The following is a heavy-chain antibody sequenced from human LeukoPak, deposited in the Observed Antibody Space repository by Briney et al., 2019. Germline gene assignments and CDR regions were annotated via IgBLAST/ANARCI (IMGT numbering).Heavy chain of an antibody. CDR2: IYGSGST. D-gene: IGHD3-22*01. CDR1: GYSISCGYY. CDR3: ARDDSSGYYVY. V-gene: IGHV4-38-2*02. J-gene: IGHJ4*02. Sequence: PSETLSLTCTVSGYSISCGYYLGWLRQPPGEGLEWIGCIYGSGSTYYNPSLTSPVTTSVATSKSQFSLKLSSVTAADPAVYYCARDDSSGYYVYWGQGTPVTASS.